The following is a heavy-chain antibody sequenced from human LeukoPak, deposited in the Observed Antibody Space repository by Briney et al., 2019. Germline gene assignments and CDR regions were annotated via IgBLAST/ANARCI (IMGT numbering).Heavy chain of an antibody. CDR2: IYYSEST. CDR3: AGGYCSSTSCYSFDY. D-gene: IGHD2-2*02. Sequence: SETLSLTCTVSGGSISSGGYYWSWIRQHPGKGLEWIGYIYYSESTYYNPSLKSRVTISVDTSKNQFSLKLSSVTAADTAVYYCAGGYCSSTSCYSFDYWGQGTLVTVSS. CDR1: GGSISSGGYY. V-gene: IGHV4-31*03. J-gene: IGHJ4*02.